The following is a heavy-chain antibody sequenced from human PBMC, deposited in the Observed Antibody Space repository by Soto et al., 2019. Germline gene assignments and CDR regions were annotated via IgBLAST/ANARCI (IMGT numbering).Heavy chain of an antibody. Sequence: GGSLRLSCAASGFTFSDYYMSWIRQAPGKGLEWVSYISSSSSYTNYADSVKGRFTISRDNAKNSLYLQMNSLRAEDTAVYYCARDYSEVLYYYGMDVWGQGTTVTVSS. D-gene: IGHD2-15*01. CDR1: GFTFSDYY. CDR2: ISSSSSYT. CDR3: ARDYSEVLYYYGMDV. V-gene: IGHV3-11*05. J-gene: IGHJ6*02.